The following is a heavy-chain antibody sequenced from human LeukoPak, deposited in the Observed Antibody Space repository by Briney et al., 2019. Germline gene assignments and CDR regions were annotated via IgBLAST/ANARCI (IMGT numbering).Heavy chain of an antibody. Sequence: ASVKVSCKASGYTFTSYGISWVRQAPGQGLEWTGWISAYNGNTNYAQKLQGRVTMTTDTSTSTAYMELRSLRSDDTAVYYCARDTGWELLEDDAFDIWGQGTMVTVSS. CDR2: ISAYNGNT. CDR1: GYTFTSYG. CDR3: ARDTGWELLEDDAFDI. D-gene: IGHD1-26*01. V-gene: IGHV1-18*01. J-gene: IGHJ3*02.